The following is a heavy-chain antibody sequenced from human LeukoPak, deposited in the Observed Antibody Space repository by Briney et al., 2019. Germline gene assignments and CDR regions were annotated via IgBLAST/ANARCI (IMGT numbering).Heavy chain of an antibody. CDR3: ARPFYYDSNGGEGMDV. D-gene: IGHD3-22*01. CDR1: GFTFTRFN. CDR2: ITSSGSYI. V-gene: IGHV3-21*01. J-gene: IGHJ6*02. Sequence: GGSLRLSCAASGFTFTRFNMNWVRQAPGKGLELVSSITSSGSYIYYAGSVKGRFTISRDNARTSLFLQMNSLRAEDTAVYYCARPFYYDSNGGEGMDVWGQGTTVTVSS.